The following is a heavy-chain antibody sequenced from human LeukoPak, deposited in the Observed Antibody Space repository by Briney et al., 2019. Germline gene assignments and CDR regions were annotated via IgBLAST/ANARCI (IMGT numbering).Heavy chain of an antibody. CDR2: IYYSGST. Sequence: SETLSLTCTVSGGSLSSYYWSCIRQPPGKGLEWIGYIYYSGSTNYNPSLKSRVTISVDTSKNQFSLTLSSVTAAHTAVYYCARVWGDIVVVPAAFDPWGQGTLVTVSS. D-gene: IGHD2-2*01. V-gene: IGHV4-59*08. J-gene: IGHJ5*02. CDR3: ARVWGDIVVVPAAFDP. CDR1: GGSLSSYY.